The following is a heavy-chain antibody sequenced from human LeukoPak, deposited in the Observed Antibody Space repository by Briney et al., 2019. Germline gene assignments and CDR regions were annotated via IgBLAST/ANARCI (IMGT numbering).Heavy chain of an antibody. D-gene: IGHD5-24*01. J-gene: IGHJ3*02. V-gene: IGHV4-34*01. CDR2: INHSGST. CDR1: GGSFSGYY. Sequence: PSETLSLTCAVYGGSFSGYYWSWIRQPPGKGLEWIGEINHSGSTNYNPSLKSRVTISVDTSKNEVSLKLNSVTAADTAVYYCARRDGDIWGQGTMVTVSS. CDR3: ARRDGDI.